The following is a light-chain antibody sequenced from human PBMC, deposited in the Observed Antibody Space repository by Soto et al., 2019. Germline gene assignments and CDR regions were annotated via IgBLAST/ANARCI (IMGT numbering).Light chain of an antibody. CDR3: QQYNTYSRT. CDR1: QSISRW. CDR2: EGS. Sequence: DIQMTQSPSTLSASIGDRVTITCRASQSISRWLAWYRQKPGEAPKLLIYEGSILERGVPSRFSGSGSGTAFTLTISSLQPYDFATFYCQQYNTYSRTFGQGTRVEVK. V-gene: IGKV1-5*03. J-gene: IGKJ1*01.